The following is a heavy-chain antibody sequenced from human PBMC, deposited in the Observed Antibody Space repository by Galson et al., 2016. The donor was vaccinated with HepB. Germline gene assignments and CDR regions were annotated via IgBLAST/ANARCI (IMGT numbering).Heavy chain of an antibody. Sequence: SETLSLTCAVYGGSFTSYYWTWIRQTPGKGLEWIAEINHSGSVNYSPSLKSRVSISIDTSKKQFYLNLTSVTAADTAVYYSARGRVPAALYRRGWYFDLWGRGTLVTVSS. CDR1: GGSFTSYY. J-gene: IGHJ2*01. CDR3: ARGRVPAALYRRGWYFDL. D-gene: IGHD2-2*01. CDR2: INHSGSV. V-gene: IGHV4-34*01.